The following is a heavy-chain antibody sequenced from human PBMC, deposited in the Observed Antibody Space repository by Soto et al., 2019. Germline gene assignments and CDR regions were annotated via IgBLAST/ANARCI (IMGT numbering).Heavy chain of an antibody. CDR1: GGSISSSSYY. J-gene: IGHJ4*02. CDR2: IYYSGST. CDR3: ARHPVRMATMWVDY. V-gene: IGHV4-39*01. Sequence: QLQLQESGPGLVKPSETLSLTCTVSGGSISSSSYYWGWIRQPPGKGLEWIGSIYYSGSTYYNPSLKSRVTISVDTSKNQFSLKLSSVTAADTAVYYCARHPVRMATMWVDYWGQGTLVTVSS. D-gene: IGHD5-12*01.